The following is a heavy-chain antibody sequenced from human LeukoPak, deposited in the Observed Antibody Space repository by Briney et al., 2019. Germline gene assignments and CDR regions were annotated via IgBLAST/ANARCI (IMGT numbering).Heavy chain of an antibody. CDR3: AIWTSGNY. V-gene: IGHV3-7*01. D-gene: IGHD1-1*01. Sequence: GRSLRLSCTGSGFTFGDFALGWVRQAPGKGLEWVANMDPSGSQKRYVDSVKGRFTISKDSPGTSVYLEMYSLRAEDTAIYYCAIWTSGNYWGQGTRVTVSS. J-gene: IGHJ4*02. CDR2: MDPSGSQK. CDR1: GFTFGDFA.